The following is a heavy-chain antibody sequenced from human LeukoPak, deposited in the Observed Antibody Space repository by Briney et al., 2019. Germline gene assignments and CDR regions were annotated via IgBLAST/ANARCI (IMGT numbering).Heavy chain of an antibody. D-gene: IGHD1-7*01. CDR3: VRVGNYREFDY. CDR1: GFTFSNYA. V-gene: IGHV3-64*01. CDR2: ISTNGDAT. J-gene: IGHJ4*02. Sequence: GGSLRLSCAASGFTFSNYALHWVRQAPGKGLEYVSAISTNGDATFYANSVRGRFTISRDNSKNTLYLQMGSLRAEDMAVYYCVRVGNYREFDYWGQGTLVTVSS.